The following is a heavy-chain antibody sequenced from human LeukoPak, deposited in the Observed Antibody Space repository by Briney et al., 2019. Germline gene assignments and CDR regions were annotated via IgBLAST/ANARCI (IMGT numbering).Heavy chain of an antibody. Sequence: GGSLRLSCAASGFTFSSYAMHWVRQAPGKGLEWVAVISCDGSNKYYADSVKGRFTISRDNSKNTLYLQMNSLRAEDTAVYYCAKGIGYYYDSSGYYEPDYWGQGTLVTVSS. CDR2: ISCDGSNK. CDR1: GFTFSSYA. CDR3: AKGIGYYYDSSGYYEPDY. J-gene: IGHJ4*02. V-gene: IGHV3-30*04. D-gene: IGHD3-22*01.